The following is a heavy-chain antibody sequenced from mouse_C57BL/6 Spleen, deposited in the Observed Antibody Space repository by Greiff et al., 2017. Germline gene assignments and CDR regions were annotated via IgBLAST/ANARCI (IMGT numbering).Heavy chain of an antibody. V-gene: IGHV1-62-2*01. Sequence: VKLQESGAELVKPGASVKLSCKASGYTFTEYTIHWVKQRSGQGLAWIGWFYPGSGSIKYNEKFQDKATLTAAKSSSTVYMELSRLTSEDSAVYFCARHERAGVPFAYWGQGTLVTVSA. CDR3: ARHERAGVPFAY. J-gene: IGHJ3*01. D-gene: IGHD3-3*01. CDR2: FYPGSGSI. CDR1: GYTFTEYT.